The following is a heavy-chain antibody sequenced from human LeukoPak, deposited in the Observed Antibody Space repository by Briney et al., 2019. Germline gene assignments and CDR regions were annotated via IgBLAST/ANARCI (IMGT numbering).Heavy chain of an antibody. CDR2: INPNSGGT. D-gene: IGHD3-10*01. Sequence: ASVKVPCKASGYTFTGYYMHWVRQAPGQGLEWMGWINPNSGGTNYAQKFQGRVTMTRDTSISTAYMELSRLRSDDTAVYYCARSLGSGSYFGDYWGQGTLVTVSS. CDR1: GYTFTGYY. J-gene: IGHJ4*02. CDR3: ARSLGSGSYFGDY. V-gene: IGHV1-2*02.